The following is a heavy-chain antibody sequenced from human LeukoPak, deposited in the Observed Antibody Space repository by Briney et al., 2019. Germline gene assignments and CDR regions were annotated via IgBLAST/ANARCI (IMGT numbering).Heavy chain of an antibody. CDR3: AKELYQLLSHFDY. CDR1: GFTFSSHA. D-gene: IGHD2-2*01. V-gene: IGHV3-23*01. CDR2: FSGSGGST. Sequence: PGRSRRLACAASGFTFSSHAMSWDRQAAGKWLEWVAAFSGSGGSTYYADYVKGRFNISRDNSKNPLYLQMNSLRAEDTAVYYCAKELYQLLSHFDYWGQGTLVTVSS. J-gene: IGHJ4*02.